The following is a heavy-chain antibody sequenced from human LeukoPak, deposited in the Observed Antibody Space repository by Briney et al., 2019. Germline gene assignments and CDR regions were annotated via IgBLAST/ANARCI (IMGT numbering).Heavy chain of an antibody. CDR2: IYPGDSDT. V-gene: IGHV5-51*01. J-gene: IGHJ2*01. Sequence: GESLKISCKGSGYSFTSYWIGWVRQMPGKGLEWMGIIYPGDSDTRYSPSFQGQVTISADKSISTAYLQWSSLKASDTAMYYCARLGSMEEGYWYFDLWGRGTLVTVSS. D-gene: IGHD2/OR15-2a*01. CDR1: GYSFTSYW. CDR3: ARLGSMEEGYWYFDL.